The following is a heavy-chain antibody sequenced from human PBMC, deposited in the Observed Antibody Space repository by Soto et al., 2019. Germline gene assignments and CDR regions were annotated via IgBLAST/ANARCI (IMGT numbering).Heavy chain of an antibody. D-gene: IGHD3-10*01. Sequence: GGSLRLSCAASGFTVSSNYMSWVRQAPGKGLEWVSVIYSGGSTYYADSVKGRFTISRDNSKNTLYLQMNSLRAEDTAVYYCARGITMVRGVIRSGYGMDVWGQGTTVTVSS. CDR3: ARGITMVRGVIRSGYGMDV. CDR1: GFTVSSNY. CDR2: IYSGGST. J-gene: IGHJ6*02. V-gene: IGHV3-53*01.